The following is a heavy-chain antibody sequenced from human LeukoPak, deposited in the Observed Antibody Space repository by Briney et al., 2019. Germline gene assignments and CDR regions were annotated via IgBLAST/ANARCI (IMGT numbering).Heavy chain of an antibody. CDR3: ARVSAPPDYGDYVSENWFDP. D-gene: IGHD4-17*01. V-gene: IGHV1-18*01. J-gene: IGHJ5*02. CDR2: ISAYNKR. Sequence: ASVKVSCKASGYTFTSYGINWVRQAPGQGLEWMGWISAYNKRNYAQKFQGRVTMTTDTSTSTAYMELRNLRPDDTAVYYCARVSAPPDYGDYVSENWFDPWGQGTLVTVSS. CDR1: GYTFTSYG.